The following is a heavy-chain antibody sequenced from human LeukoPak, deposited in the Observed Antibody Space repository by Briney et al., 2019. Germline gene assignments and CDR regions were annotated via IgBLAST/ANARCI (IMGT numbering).Heavy chain of an antibody. CDR1: GGSISSGDYY. CDR2: IYYSGST. D-gene: IGHD6-13*01. CDR3: ARDRVAAAGSDAFDI. Sequence: PLETLSLTCTVSGGSISSGDYYWSWIRQPPGKGLEWIGYIYYSGSTYYNPSLKSRVTISVDTSKNQFSLKLSSVTAADTAVYYCARDRVAAAGSDAFDIWGQGTMVTVSS. J-gene: IGHJ3*02. V-gene: IGHV4-30-4*08.